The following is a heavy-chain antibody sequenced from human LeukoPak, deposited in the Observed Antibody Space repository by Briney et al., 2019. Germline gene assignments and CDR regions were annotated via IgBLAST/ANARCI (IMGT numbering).Heavy chain of an antibody. CDR1: GFTFSNYA. D-gene: IGHD6-19*01. CDR3: ARDGQGSSGSLYFFDY. CDR2: ISDDGSNK. Sequence: GGSLRLSCAASGFTFSNYALHWVRQAPGKGLEWVAIISDDGSNKYYADSVKGRFTISRDNSKNTLYLQMNTLRAEDTAVYYCARDGQGSSGSLYFFDYWGQGTLVTVSS. J-gene: IGHJ4*02. V-gene: IGHV3-30*04.